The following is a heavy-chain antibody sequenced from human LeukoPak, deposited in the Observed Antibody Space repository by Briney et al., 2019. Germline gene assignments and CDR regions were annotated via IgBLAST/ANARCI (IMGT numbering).Heavy chain of an antibody. V-gene: IGHV1-2*02. D-gene: IGHD3-9*01. J-gene: IGHJ6*03. CDR1: GYTFTGYY. CDR2: INPNSGGT. CDR3: ARDLGPLYYDILTGYKAYYYYMDV. Sequence: ASVKVSCKASGYTFTGYYMHWVRQAPGQGLEWMGWINPNSGGTNYAQKFQGRVTMTRDTSISTAYVELSRLRSDDTAVYYCARDLGPLYYDILTGYKAYYYYMDVWGKGTTVTISS.